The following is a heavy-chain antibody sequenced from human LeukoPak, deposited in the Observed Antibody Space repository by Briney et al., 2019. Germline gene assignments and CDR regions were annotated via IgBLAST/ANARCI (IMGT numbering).Heavy chain of an antibody. CDR1: GFTFSTYG. Sequence: GGSLRLSCAASGFTFSTYGMHWVRQAPGKGLEWVAVISFDGSNKFYADSVKGRFTISRDNSKNTLYLQMSSLRPEDTAVYYCARGQGATVPQVGKNWFDPWGQGTRVTVSS. CDR3: ARGQGATVPQVGKNWFDP. J-gene: IGHJ5*02. V-gene: IGHV3-30*03. D-gene: IGHD1-26*01. CDR2: ISFDGSNK.